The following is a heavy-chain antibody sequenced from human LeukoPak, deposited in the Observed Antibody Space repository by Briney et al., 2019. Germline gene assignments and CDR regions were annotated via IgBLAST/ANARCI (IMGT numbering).Heavy chain of an antibody. Sequence: SETLSLTCTVSGGSISSSSYYWGWIRQPPGKGLEWIGSIYYSGSTYYNPSLKSRVTISVDTSKNQFSLKLSSVTAADTAVYYCARGRVDSSGYYYYYYYGMDVWGQGTTVTVSS. CDR3: ARGRVDSSGYYYYYYYGMDV. V-gene: IGHV4-39*01. D-gene: IGHD3-22*01. J-gene: IGHJ6*02. CDR1: GGSISSSSYY. CDR2: IYYSGST.